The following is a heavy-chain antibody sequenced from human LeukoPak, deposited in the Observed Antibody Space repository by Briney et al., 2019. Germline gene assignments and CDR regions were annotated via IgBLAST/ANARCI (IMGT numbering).Heavy chain of an antibody. CDR1: GGSFSGYY. CDR3: ARGIDPAASDY. CDR2: INHSGST. J-gene: IGHJ4*02. D-gene: IGHD2-2*01. V-gene: IGHV4-34*09. Sequence: SETLSLTCAVYGGSFSGYYWSWIRQPPGKGLEWIGEINHSGSTYYNPSLKSRVTISVDTSNNQFSLKLSSVTAADTAVYYCARGIDPAASDYWGQGTLVTVSS.